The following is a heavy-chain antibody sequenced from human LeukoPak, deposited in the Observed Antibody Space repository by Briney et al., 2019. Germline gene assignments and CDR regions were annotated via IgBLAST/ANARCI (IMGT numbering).Heavy chain of an antibody. CDR1: GFTFSSYA. V-gene: IGHV3-30-3*01. Sequence: PGRSLRLSCAASGFTFSSYAMHWVRQAPGKGLEWVAVISYDGSNKYYADSVKGRFTISRDNSKNTLYLQMNSLRAEDTAVYYCARMDYYDGSGYYNPPDYWGQGTLVTVSS. CDR2: ISYDGSNK. D-gene: IGHD3-22*01. CDR3: ARMDYYDGSGYYNPPDY. J-gene: IGHJ4*02.